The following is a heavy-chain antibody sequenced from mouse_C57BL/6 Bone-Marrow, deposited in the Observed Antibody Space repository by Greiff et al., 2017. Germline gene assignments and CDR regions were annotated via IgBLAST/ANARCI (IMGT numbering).Heavy chain of an antibody. CDR2: IYPGSGST. V-gene: IGHV1-55*01. J-gene: IGHJ2*01. D-gene: IGHD1-1*01. Sequence: QVQLQQPGAELVKPGASVKMSCKASGYTFTSYWITWVKQRPGQGLEWIGDIYPGSGSTNYTEKFKSKATLTVYTYSSTAYMQLSSLTSEDSAVSYCARVGGITTLVAPENFYYWGPGTTLTVSS. CDR3: ARVGGITTLVAPENFYY. CDR1: GYTFTSYW.